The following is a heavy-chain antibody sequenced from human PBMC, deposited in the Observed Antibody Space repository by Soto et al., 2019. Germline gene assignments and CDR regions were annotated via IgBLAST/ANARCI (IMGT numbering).Heavy chain of an antibody. CDR1: GFTFSSYA. Sequence: PGGSLRLSCAASGFTFSSYAMSWVRQAPGKGLEWVSAISGSGGSTYYADSVKGRFTISRDNSKNTLYLQMNSLRAEDTAVYYCAKDRLAWRYGDYSNYYYGMDVWGQGTTVTVSS. D-gene: IGHD4-17*01. CDR3: AKDRLAWRYGDYSNYYYGMDV. J-gene: IGHJ6*02. CDR2: ISGSGGST. V-gene: IGHV3-23*01.